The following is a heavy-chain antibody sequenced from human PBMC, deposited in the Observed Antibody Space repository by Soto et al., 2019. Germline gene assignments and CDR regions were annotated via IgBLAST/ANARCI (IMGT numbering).Heavy chain of an antibody. CDR1: GFTFSDYY. V-gene: IGHV3-11*05. CDR2: ISSSSSYT. Sequence: QVQLVESGGGLVKPGGSLRLSCAASGFTFSDYYMSWIRQAPGKGRELVSYISSSSSYTNYADSVKGLFTISRDNAKNSLYLKMKSLRAEETAVYYCAIGDPPLWFGEGGQGTTVTVSS. CDR3: AIGDPPLWFGE. J-gene: IGHJ6*02. D-gene: IGHD3-10*01.